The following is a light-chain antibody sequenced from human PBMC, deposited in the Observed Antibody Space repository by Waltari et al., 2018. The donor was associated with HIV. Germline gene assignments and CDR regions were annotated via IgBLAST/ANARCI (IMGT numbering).Light chain of an antibody. Sequence: DIQMTQSPFFLSASVGDRVTVTCRARENINNFVNWFQQKPGRAPNLLIYRASTLQRGVPPRFSGRGSGTDFTLTISSLQPEDFAIYYCLQTYNPPLTFGPGTKVEIK. CDR2: RAS. CDR3: LQTYNPPLT. J-gene: IGKJ3*01. CDR1: ENINNF. V-gene: IGKV1-39*01.